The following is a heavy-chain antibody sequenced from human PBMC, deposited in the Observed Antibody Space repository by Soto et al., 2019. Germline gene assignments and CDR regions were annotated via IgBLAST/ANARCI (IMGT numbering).Heavy chain of an antibody. V-gene: IGHV3-23*04. CDR3: ARGSAYSDYDLEY. CDR1: GFTFSSYS. D-gene: IGHD4-17*01. Sequence: EVQLVESGGGLVKPGGSLRLSCAASGFTFSSYSMNWVRLAPGKGLELVSGVRGTGGSAYYADSVKGRFTISRDKSTNTLYLHMNSLRAEDTAVYYCARGSAYSDYDLEYWGQGTLVTVSS. CDR2: VRGTGGSA. J-gene: IGHJ4*02.